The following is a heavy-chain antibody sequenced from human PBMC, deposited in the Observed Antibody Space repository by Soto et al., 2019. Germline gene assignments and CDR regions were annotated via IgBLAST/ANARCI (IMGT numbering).Heavy chain of an antibody. CDR1: GGSVNIGSFY. Sequence: SETLSLTCTVSGGSVNIGSFYWSWIRQTPGKGLEWIGHMYYTGSTNYNPSLKRRVTISSGTSKNQFSLKVDSVTAADTAVYYCVRIGDIDTYYRADTWGQGTLVTVSS. J-gene: IGHJ5*02. CDR3: VRIGDIDTYYRADT. CDR2: MYYTGST. D-gene: IGHD2-15*01. V-gene: IGHV4-61*01.